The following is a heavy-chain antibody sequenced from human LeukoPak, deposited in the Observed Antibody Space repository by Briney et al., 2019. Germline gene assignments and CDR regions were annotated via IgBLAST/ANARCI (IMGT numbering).Heavy chain of an antibody. D-gene: IGHD2-2*01. CDR2: IWYDGSNR. Sequence: PGGSLRLSCAASGFTFSSYGMHWVRQAPGKGLEWVAAIWYDGSNRNYADSARGRFIISRDNSKNTVYLEMNGLRAEDTAVYYCAVDVAPISTRVHYWGQGTLVTVSS. V-gene: IGHV3-33*01. CDR1: GFTFSSYG. J-gene: IGHJ4*02. CDR3: AVDVAPISTRVHY.